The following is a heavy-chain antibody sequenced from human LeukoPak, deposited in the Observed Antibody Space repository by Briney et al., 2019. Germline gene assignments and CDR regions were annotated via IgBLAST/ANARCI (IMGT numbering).Heavy chain of an antibody. D-gene: IGHD3-22*01. CDR1: GFTVIRNY. Sequence: GGSLRLSCVASGFTVIRNYMSWVRQAPGKGLEWVSYISSSGSTIYYADSVKGRFTISRDNAKNSLYLQMNSLRAEDTAVYYCARYTTMITMIVVARGWFDPWGQGTLVTVSS. CDR2: ISSSGSTI. J-gene: IGHJ5*02. CDR3: ARYTTMITMIVVARGWFDP. V-gene: IGHV3-11*04.